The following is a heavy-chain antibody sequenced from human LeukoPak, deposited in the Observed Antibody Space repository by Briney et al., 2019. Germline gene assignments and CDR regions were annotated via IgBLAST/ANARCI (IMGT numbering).Heavy chain of an antibody. V-gene: IGHV1-2*02. CDR3: ARVGWFGDVPDFDY. CDR2: INPNSGGT. Sequence: GASVKVSCKASGYTFTGYYMHWVRQAPGQGLEWMGWINPNSGGTNYAQKFQGRVTMTRDTSISTAYMELSRLRADDTAVYYGARVGWFGDVPDFDYWGQGTLVTVSS. D-gene: IGHD3-10*01. CDR1: GYTFTGYY. J-gene: IGHJ4*02.